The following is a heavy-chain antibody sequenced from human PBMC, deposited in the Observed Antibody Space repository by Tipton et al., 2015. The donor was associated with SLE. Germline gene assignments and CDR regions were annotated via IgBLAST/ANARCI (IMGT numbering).Heavy chain of an antibody. CDR1: GYTFTANY. V-gene: IGHV1-2*06. Sequence: QLVQSGAEVKKPGASVKVSCEAPGYTFTANYIHWVRQAPGQGLEWMGRINPKRGGTNYAQKFQGRVTMTRDTSISTAYMELSRLTSDDTAVYYCATPHWLGDAFDFWGQGTMVSVSS. CDR3: ATPHWLGDAFDF. D-gene: IGHD6-19*01. CDR2: INPKRGGT. J-gene: IGHJ3*01.